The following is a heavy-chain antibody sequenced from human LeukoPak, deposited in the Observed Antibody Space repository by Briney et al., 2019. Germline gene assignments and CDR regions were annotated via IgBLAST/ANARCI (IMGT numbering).Heavy chain of an antibody. D-gene: IGHD3-16*01. CDR2: INPNSGGT. CDR1: GYTFTGYY. J-gene: IGHJ4*02. CDR3: ARDQGVWGSPAD. Sequence: ASVKVSCKASGYTFTGYYMHWVRQAPGQGLEWMGWINPNSGGTNYAQKFQGRVTITADESTSTAYMELSSLRSEDTAVYYCARDQGVWGSPADWGQGTLVTVSS. V-gene: IGHV1-2*02.